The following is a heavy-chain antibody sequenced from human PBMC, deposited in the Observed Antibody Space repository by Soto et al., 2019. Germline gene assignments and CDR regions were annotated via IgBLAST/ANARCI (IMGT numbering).Heavy chain of an antibody. J-gene: IGHJ6*02. CDR1: GFTFSSYA. CDR2: VSAGGDMT. V-gene: IGHV3-23*01. CDR3: ARGDRGGSGFPASYYYSGLDV. Sequence: DVQLLESGGHLVQPGGSLRLSCAASGFTFSSYAMSWVRQAPGKGLEWVSSVSAGGDMTYYSDSVKGRFTISRDNSNKVLFLQMNSPRIEDTALYYCARGDRGGSGFPASYYYSGLDVWGQGTTVSVS. D-gene: IGHD2-15*01.